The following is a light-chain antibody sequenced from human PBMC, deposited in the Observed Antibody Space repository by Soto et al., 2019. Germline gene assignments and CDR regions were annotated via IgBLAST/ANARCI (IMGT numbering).Light chain of an antibody. CDR3: SSYTSDNRSYV. V-gene: IGLV2-14*01. Sequence: QSELTQPASVSGSPGQSITISCTGSSSDVGAYTSVSWYQQHPGKAPKVMIYEVSNRPSGVSNRFSGSKSGNTASLTISGLQAEDEGHYYCSSYTSDNRSYVFGTGTKVTVL. CDR2: EVS. J-gene: IGLJ1*01. CDR1: SSDVGAYTS.